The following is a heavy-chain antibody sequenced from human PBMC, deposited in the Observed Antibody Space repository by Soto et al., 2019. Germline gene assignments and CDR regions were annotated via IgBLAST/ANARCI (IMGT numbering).Heavy chain of an antibody. Sequence: QVQLVESGGGVVQPGRSLRLSCAASGFTFSSYSMHWVRQAPGKGLEWVAVIWYDGSNKYYADSVKGRFTIYRDNSKNSPSMQISSLRVQVTAVNYCASGRAVSARRPWGQGTLVTVSS. J-gene: IGHJ5*02. V-gene: IGHV3-33*01. CDR3: ASGRAVSARRP. D-gene: IGHD3-3*01. CDR2: IWYDGSNK. CDR1: GFTFSSYS.